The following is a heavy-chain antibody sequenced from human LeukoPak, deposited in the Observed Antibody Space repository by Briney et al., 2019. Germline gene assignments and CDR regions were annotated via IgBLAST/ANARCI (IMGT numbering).Heavy chain of an antibody. CDR3: AGGRGSYGLWDT. D-gene: IGHD3-16*01. CDR2: INGDGSTT. J-gene: IGHJ5*02. V-gene: IGHV3-74*01. Sequence: GGSLRLSCAASGFGFSTSWMHWVRQAPGKGLMWVARINGDGSTTNYADSVQGRFTISRDNAKNTVFLQMNSLRAEDTAVYYCAGGRGSYGLWDTWGQGTLVSVSS. CDR1: GFGFSTSW.